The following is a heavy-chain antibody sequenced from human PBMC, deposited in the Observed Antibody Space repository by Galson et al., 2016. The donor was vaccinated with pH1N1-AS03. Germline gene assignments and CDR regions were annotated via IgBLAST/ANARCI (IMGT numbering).Heavy chain of an antibody. CDR2: VIGVFGTS. V-gene: IGHV1-69*13. D-gene: IGHD1-14*01. CDR3: ARDYNQGGLPVDC. CDR1: GVIFRSFG. Sequence: SVKVSCKASGVIFRSFGISWVRQAPGQGLEWMGRVIGVFGTSKHAQKFQGRVTITADESTSTAYMELTILRSDDTAVYYCARDYNQGGLPVDCWGQGTLVTVSS. J-gene: IGHJ4*02.